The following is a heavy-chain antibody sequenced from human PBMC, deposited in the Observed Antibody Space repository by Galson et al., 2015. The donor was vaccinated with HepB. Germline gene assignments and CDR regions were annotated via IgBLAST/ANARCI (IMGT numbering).Heavy chain of an antibody. D-gene: IGHD1-26*01. V-gene: IGHV3-30*03. CDR1: GFSFSSYD. CDR2: MSCDGINI. Sequence: SLRLSCAGSGFSFSSYDMHWVRQAPGKGLEWVAFMSCDGINIYYADSVKGRFTISRDTSKNTLYLQMNSLRAEDTAVYSCARYGQYSGNYRRFFDSWGQGTLVTVSS. J-gene: IGHJ4*02. CDR3: ARYGQYSGNYRRFFDS.